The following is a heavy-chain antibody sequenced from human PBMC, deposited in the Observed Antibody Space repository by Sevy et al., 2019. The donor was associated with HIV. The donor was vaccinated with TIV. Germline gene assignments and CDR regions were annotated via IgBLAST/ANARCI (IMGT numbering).Heavy chain of an antibody. J-gene: IGHJ5*02. V-gene: IGHV1-69*13. CDR2: IIPIFGTA. Sequence: ASVKVSCKASGGTFSSYAISWVRQAPGQGLEWMGGIIPIFGTANYAQKFQGSVTITADESTSTAYMELSSLRSEDTAVYYCARDALGYCSSTSCYVFDPWGQRTLVTVSS. CDR1: GGTFSSYA. CDR3: ARDALGYCSSTSCYVFDP. D-gene: IGHD2-2*01.